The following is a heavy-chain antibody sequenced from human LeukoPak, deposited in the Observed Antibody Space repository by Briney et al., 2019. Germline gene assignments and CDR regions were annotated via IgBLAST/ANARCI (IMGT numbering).Heavy chain of an antibody. CDR1: GGSISSSSYY. D-gene: IGHD6-19*01. CDR3: ARESIAVAGGGFDY. J-gene: IGHJ4*02. V-gene: IGHV4-39*07. CDR2: IYYSGST. Sequence: SETLSLTCSVSGGSISSSSYYWGWIRQPPGKGLEWIGSIYYSGSTYYNPSLKSRFTISVDTSKNQFSLKLSSVTAADTAVYYCARESIAVAGGGFDYWGQGTLVTVSS.